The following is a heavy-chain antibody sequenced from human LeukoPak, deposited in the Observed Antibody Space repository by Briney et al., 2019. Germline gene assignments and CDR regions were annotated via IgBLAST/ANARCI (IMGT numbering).Heavy chain of an antibody. CDR3: AREAVALRYYFDY. Sequence: GGSLRLSCAASGFTFSSYAMSWVRQAPGKGLEWVANIKQDGSEKYYVDSVKGRFTISRDNAKNSLYLQMNSLRAEDTAVYYCAREAVALRYYFDYWGQGTLVTVSS. J-gene: IGHJ4*02. V-gene: IGHV3-7*01. D-gene: IGHD6-19*01. CDR1: GFTFSSYA. CDR2: IKQDGSEK.